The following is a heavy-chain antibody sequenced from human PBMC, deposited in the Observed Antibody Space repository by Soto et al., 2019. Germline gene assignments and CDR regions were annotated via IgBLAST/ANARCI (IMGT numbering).Heavy chain of an antibody. V-gene: IGHV1-69*08. CDR3: ARDPDMVTGTPFGMDV. J-gene: IGHJ6*02. CDR2: IIPILGIA. CDR1: GGTFSSYT. Sequence: QVQLVQSGAEVKKPGSSVKVSCKASGGTFSSYTISWVRQAPGQGLEWMGRIIPILGIANYAQKFQGRVTITADESTITGYMKLSSLRSEDTAVYYCARDPDMVTGTPFGMDVWGQGTTVTVSS. D-gene: IGHD1-20*01.